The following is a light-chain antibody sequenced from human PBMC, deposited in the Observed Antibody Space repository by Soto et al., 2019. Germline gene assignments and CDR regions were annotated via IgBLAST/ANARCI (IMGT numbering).Light chain of an antibody. Sequence: IPLTQSPSSLSASVGDRVTITCRASQGISSYLAWYQQKPGKVPKLLISAASTLQSGVSSRFSGSGSGTDFTLTISSLQPEDVATYYCQKYNSAPLTFGGGTKVEIK. J-gene: IGKJ4*01. CDR3: QKYNSAPLT. CDR2: AAS. V-gene: IGKV1-27*01. CDR1: QGISSY.